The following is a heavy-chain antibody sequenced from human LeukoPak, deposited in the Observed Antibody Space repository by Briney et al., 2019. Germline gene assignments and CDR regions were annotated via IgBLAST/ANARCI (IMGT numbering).Heavy chain of an antibody. J-gene: IGHJ4*02. V-gene: IGHV3-23*01. D-gene: IGHD5-12*01. CDR1: GFTLSGFT. Sequence: GGSLRLSCAASGFTLSGFTMSWVRQAPGERLEWVSGILSTGRATYYADSVKGRFTISRDNSKNTLSLQMNSLRVEDTAVYYCAKDFKPDGKLDIDYWGQGILVTVSS. CDR3: AKDFKPDGKLDIDY. CDR2: ILSTGRAT.